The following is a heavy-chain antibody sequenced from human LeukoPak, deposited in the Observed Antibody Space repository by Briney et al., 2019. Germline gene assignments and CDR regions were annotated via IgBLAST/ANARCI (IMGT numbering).Heavy chain of an antibody. CDR3: ATAPPHGYDYGDYRSAFDI. Sequence: ASVKVSCKVSGYTLTELSMHWVRQAPGKGLEWMGGFNPKDGGTIYAQKFQGRVTMTEDTSTDTAYMELSSLRSEDTAVYYCATAPPHGYDYGDYRSAFDIWGQGTMVTVSS. J-gene: IGHJ3*02. CDR1: GYTLTELS. D-gene: IGHD4-17*01. V-gene: IGHV1-24*01. CDR2: FNPKDGGT.